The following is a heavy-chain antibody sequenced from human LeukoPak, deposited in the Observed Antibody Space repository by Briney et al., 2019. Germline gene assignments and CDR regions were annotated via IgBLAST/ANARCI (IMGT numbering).Heavy chain of an antibody. V-gene: IGHV5-51*01. Sequence: GESLKISCKGSGYSFTSYWIGWVRQMPGKGLEWMGIIYPGDSDTRYSPSFQGQVTISADKSISTAYLQWSSLKASDTAMYYCAGTNLLGYCSSTSCDFDYWGQGTLVTVSS. CDR1: GYSFTSYW. J-gene: IGHJ4*02. CDR2: IYPGDSDT. D-gene: IGHD2-2*01. CDR3: AGTNLLGYCSSTSCDFDY.